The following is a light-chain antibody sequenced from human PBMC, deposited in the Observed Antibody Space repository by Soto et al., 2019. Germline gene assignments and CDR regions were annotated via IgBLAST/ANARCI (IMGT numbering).Light chain of an antibody. CDR1: SSNIGGNT. CDR3: AVWDDSLNGPV. J-gene: IGLJ2*01. Sequence: QAVVTQPPSASGTPGQRVTISCSGSSSNIGGNTVNWYQQLPGTAPKLLISSNNQRPSGVPDRFSGSKSGTSASLAISGLQSEDEADYYCAVWDDSLNGPVFGGGTQLTVL. V-gene: IGLV1-44*01. CDR2: SNN.